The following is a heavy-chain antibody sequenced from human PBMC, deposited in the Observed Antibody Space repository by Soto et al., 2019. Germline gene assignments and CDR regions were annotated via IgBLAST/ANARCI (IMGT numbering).Heavy chain of an antibody. V-gene: IGHV4-31*03. CDR3: ARDGGYGSGSYRFDY. Sequence: QVQLQESGPGLVTPSQTLSLTCTVSGGSISSGGYYWSWIRQHPGKGLEWIGYIYYSGSTPYNPSLKSRVTISIDTSKNQFSLKLSSVTAADTAVYYCARDGGYGSGSYRFDYWGQGTLVTVSS. D-gene: IGHD3-10*01. CDR2: IYYSGST. CDR1: GGSISSGGYY. J-gene: IGHJ4*02.